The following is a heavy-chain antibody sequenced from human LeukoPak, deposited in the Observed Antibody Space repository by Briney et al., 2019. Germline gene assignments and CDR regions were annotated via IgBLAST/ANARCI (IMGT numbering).Heavy chain of an antibody. CDR1: GFTFSTYS. Sequence: GGSLRLSCATSGFTFSTYSMHRVRQAPGKGLEWLAVISFDGSLTFYADSVKGRFTISRHNSRNTLDLQMNSLRAEDTAVYYCAKDKYGSGSYLRYFDSWGQGTLITVSS. V-gene: IGHV3-30-3*02. D-gene: IGHD3-10*01. J-gene: IGHJ4*02. CDR2: ISFDGSLT. CDR3: AKDKYGSGSYLRYFDS.